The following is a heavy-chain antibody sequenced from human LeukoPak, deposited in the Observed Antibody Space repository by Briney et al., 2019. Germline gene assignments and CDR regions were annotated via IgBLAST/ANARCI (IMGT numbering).Heavy chain of an antibody. CDR2: ISGSGGTI. CDR3: ARDQSDYYGSGSYSEGSY. Sequence: PGGSLRLSCAASGFTFSSYAMSWVRQAPGKGLEWVSAISGSGGTIYYADSVKGRFTISRDNAKNSLYLQMNGLRDEDTAVYYCARDQSDYYGSGSYSEGSYWGQGTLVTVSS. D-gene: IGHD3-10*01. CDR1: GFTFSSYA. V-gene: IGHV3-23*01. J-gene: IGHJ4*02.